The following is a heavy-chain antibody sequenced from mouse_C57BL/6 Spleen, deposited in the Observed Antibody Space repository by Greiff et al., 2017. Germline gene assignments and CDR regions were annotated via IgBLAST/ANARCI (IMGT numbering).Heavy chain of an antibody. CDR3: ARTPFITTVVAPGYFDV. D-gene: IGHD1-1*01. Sequence: VKLMESGAELARPGASVKLSCKASGYTFTSYGISWVKQRTGQGLEWIGEIYPRSGNTYYNEKFKGKATLTADKSSSTAYMALRSLTSEDSAVYFCARTPFITTVVAPGYFDVWGTGTTVTVSS. V-gene: IGHV1-81*01. CDR1: GYTFTSYG. CDR2: IYPRSGNT. J-gene: IGHJ1*03.